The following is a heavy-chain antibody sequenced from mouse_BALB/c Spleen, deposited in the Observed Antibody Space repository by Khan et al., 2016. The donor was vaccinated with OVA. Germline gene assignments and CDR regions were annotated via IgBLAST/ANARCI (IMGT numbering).Heavy chain of an antibody. V-gene: IGHV1S22*01. D-gene: IGHD1-1*02. J-gene: IGHJ3*01. CDR3: KRGGGGNRFAY. CDR2: IYPGSGST. CDR1: GYTFTSYW. Sequence: LQQPGSELVRPGASVKLSCKASGYTFTSYWMHWVKQRHGQGLEWIGNIYPGSGSTNYDEMFKSKGTLTVDTSSSTAYMHLSSLTSEDSAIXYCKRGGGGNRFAYWGQGTLVTVSA.